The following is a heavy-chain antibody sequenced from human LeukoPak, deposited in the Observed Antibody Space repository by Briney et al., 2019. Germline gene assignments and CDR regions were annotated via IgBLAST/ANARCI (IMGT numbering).Heavy chain of an antibody. J-gene: IGHJ6*02. CDR3: ARMNYYGMDV. CDR1: GFIFSDYS. Sequence: PGGSLRLSCAASGFIFSDYSMNWVRQAPGKGPEWVSIIYSGGNTYYAESVKGRFTISRDNSKNTLYLQMNSLRVEDTAVYYCARMNYYGMDVWGQGTTVTVSS. CDR2: IYSGGNT. V-gene: IGHV3-53*01.